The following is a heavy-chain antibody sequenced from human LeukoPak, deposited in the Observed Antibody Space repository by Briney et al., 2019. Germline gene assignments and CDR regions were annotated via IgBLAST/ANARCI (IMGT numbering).Heavy chain of an antibody. CDR1: GFTFSSYA. V-gene: IGHV3-30*01. CDR2: ISYDGSNK. CDR3: ARDAATLDAFDI. Sequence: GGSLRLSCAASGFTFSSYAMHWVRQALGKGLEWVAVISYDGSNKYYADSVKGRFTISRDNSKNPLYLQMNSLRAEDTAVYYCARDAATLDAFDIWGQGTMVTVSS. J-gene: IGHJ3*02. D-gene: IGHD6-25*01.